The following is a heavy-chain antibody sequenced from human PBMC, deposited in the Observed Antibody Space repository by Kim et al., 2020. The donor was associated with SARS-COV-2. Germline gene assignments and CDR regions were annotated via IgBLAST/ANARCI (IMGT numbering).Heavy chain of an antibody. CDR1: GYTFTNYY. J-gene: IGHJ4*02. CDR3: ASEPPRSCCFDY. CDR2: IKPSSDWT. V-gene: IGHV1-46*01. Sequence: ASVKVSCKASGYTFTNYYIHWVRQAPGQGLEWMGTIKPSSDWTSYAQKFQGRVTMTRDTSTSTVYTDRSSLTSEDTAGYYCASEPPRSCCFDYWGQGTLV. D-gene: IGHD6-19*01.